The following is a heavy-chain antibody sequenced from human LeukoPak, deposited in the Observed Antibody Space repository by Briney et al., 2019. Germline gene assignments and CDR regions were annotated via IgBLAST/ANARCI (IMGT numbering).Heavy chain of an antibody. CDR2: IKQDGSEK. J-gene: IGHJ4*02. D-gene: IGHD5-12*01. CDR3: ARVGVYSGYEYFDY. Sequence: PGGSLRLSCAASGFTFSSYWMSWVRQAPGKGLEWVANIKQDGSEKYYVDSVKGRFTISRDNAKNSLYLQMNGLRAEDTAAYYCARVGVYSGYEYFDYWGQGTLVTVSS. CDR1: GFTFSSYW. V-gene: IGHV3-7*01.